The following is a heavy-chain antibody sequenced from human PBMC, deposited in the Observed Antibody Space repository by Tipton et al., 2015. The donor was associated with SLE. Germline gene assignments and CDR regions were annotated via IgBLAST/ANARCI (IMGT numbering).Heavy chain of an antibody. Sequence: TLSLTCTVSGGSISSGSYYWSWIRQPAGKGLEWIRRIYTSGSTNYNPSLKSRVTISVDTSKNQFSLKLSSVTAADTAVYYCAREGVHFWSGFSYYYYYYMDVWGKGTTVTVSS. CDR3: AREGVHFWSGFSYYYYYYMDV. CDR1: GGSISSGSYY. CDR2: IYTSGST. V-gene: IGHV4-61*02. J-gene: IGHJ6*03. D-gene: IGHD3-3*02.